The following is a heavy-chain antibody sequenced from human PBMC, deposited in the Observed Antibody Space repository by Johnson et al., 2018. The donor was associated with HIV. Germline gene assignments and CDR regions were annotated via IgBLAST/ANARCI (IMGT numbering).Heavy chain of an antibody. CDR2: ISGSGGST. V-gene: IGHV3-23*04. CDR3: ARASNYEYDAFDI. J-gene: IGHJ3*02. Sequence: VQLVESGGGLVQPGGSLRLSCAASGFTFSSYAMSWVRQAPGKGLEWVSAISGSGGSTYYADSVKVRFTISRDNSKNTLYLQMNSLRAEDTAVYYCARASNYEYDAFDIWGQGTMVTVSS. D-gene: IGHD1-7*01. CDR1: GFTFSSYA.